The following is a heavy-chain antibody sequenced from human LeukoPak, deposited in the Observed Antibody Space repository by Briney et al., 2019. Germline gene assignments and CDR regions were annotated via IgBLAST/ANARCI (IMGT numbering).Heavy chain of an antibody. CDR3: ARDRGQLNWFDP. J-gene: IGHJ5*02. CDR1: GYSFNSYA. D-gene: IGHD3-10*01. V-gene: IGHV1-18*01. Sequence: ASVKVSCKASGYSFNSYAINWVRQAPGQGLEWMGWISAYNGNTNYAQKLQGRVTMTTDTSTSTAYMELRSLRPDDTAVYYCARDRGQLNWFDPWGQGTLVTVSS. CDR2: ISAYNGNT.